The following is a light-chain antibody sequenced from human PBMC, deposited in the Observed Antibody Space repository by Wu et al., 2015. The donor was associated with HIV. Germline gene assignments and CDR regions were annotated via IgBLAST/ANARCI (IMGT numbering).Light chain of an antibody. V-gene: IGKV1-9*01. CDR2: SAS. CDR1: QDINTY. J-gene: IGKJ1*01. CDR3: LQYNIRWT. Sequence: DIQLTQSPSFLSASVGDRVTITCRASQDINTYLAWFQQKPGKAPKLLIYSASSLQSGVPSGFSGSGSGTEFTLTISSLQPEDFASYYCLQYNIRWTFGQGTRVEIK.